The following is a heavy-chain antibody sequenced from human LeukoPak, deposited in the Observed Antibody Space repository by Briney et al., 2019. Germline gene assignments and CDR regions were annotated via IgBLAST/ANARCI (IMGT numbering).Heavy chain of an antibody. J-gene: IGHJ5*02. Sequence: GESLKISCKGSVYTFTSYWIGWVRQMPGKGLEWMGIIYPGDSDTRYSPSFQGQVTISADKSISTAYLQWSSLKASDTAMYYCARHSVYSSGWYETNWFDPWGQGTLVTVSS. CDR1: VYTFTSYW. CDR3: ARHSVYSSGWYETNWFDP. V-gene: IGHV5-51*01. D-gene: IGHD6-19*01. CDR2: IYPGDSDT.